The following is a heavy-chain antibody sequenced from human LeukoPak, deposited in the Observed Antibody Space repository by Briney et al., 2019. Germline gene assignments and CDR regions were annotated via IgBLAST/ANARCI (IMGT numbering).Heavy chain of an antibody. D-gene: IGHD6-19*01. V-gene: IGHV3-7*01. CDR2: ITVDGSTK. Sequence: SGGSLRLSCAASGFPFSIYWMSWVRQAPGKGLEWVANITVDGSTKYYVDSVKGRFTISRDNTKNSLYLQMNSLRTEDTAVYYCARDSHSGWYGDWGQGTLVTVSS. J-gene: IGHJ4*02. CDR1: GFPFSIYW. CDR3: ARDSHSGWYGD.